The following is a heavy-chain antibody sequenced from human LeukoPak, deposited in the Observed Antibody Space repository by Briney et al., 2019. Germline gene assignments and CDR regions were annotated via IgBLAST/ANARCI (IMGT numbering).Heavy chain of an antibody. CDR1: GFTFDDYG. CDR3: ARADTRVVAATPDY. J-gene: IGHJ4*02. D-gene: IGHD2-15*01. Sequence: PGGSLRLSCAASGFTFDDYGMSWVRQAPGKGLEWVSGINWNGGSTGYADSVKGRFTISRDNAKNSLYLQMNSLRAEDTALYYCARADTRVVAATPDYWGQGTLVTVSS. CDR2: INWNGGST. V-gene: IGHV3-20*04.